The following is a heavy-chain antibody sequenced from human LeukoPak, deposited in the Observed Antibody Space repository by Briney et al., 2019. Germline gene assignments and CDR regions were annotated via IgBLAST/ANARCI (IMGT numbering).Heavy chain of an antibody. D-gene: IGHD6-6*01. Sequence: ASVKVSCKASGYTFSSYDINWVRQATGQGLEWMGWMSPNSGNTAYAQKFQGRVTMSRDTSISTAYMELSSLRSEDTAVYYCARLPKYSRPLDYWGQRTLVTVSS. V-gene: IGHV1-8*02. CDR1: GYTFSSYD. CDR3: ARLPKYSRPLDY. J-gene: IGHJ4*02. CDR2: MSPNSGNT.